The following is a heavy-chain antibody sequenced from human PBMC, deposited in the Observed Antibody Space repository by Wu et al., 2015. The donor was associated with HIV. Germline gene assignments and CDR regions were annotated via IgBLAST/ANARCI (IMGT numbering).Heavy chain of an antibody. CDR3: ARDYLPTMTTQGYFDL. D-gene: IGHD4-17*01. CDR1: GYTFTSHY. J-gene: IGHJ2*01. CDR2: INPSGGNT. V-gene: IGHV1-46*03. Sequence: QVQLVQSGAEVKKPGASMKVSCKASGYTFTSHYMHWVRQAPGQGLEWMGIINPSGGNTNYAQKFQGRVTMTRETSTSTFYMELSSLRSEDTAVYYCARDYLPTMTTQGYFDLWAVAPYSLSPQ.